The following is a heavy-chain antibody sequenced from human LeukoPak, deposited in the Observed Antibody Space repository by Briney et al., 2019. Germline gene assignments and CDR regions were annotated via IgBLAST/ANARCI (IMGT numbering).Heavy chain of an antibody. J-gene: IGHJ4*02. D-gene: IGHD6-13*01. Sequence: PGGSLRLSCAASGFTFSSYRMNWVRQAPGKGLEWVSYITSSSTIYYPDSVKGRFTISRDNAKNSLYLQMNSLRAEDTAVYYCARDAAAAGTGGFDYWGQGTLVTVSS. CDR2: ITSSSTI. CDR1: GFTFSSYR. CDR3: ARDAAAAGTGGFDY. V-gene: IGHV3-48*01.